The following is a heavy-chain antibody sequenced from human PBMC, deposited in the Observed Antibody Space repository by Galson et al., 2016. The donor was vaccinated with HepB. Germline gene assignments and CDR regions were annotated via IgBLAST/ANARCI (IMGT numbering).Heavy chain of an antibody. V-gene: IGHV3-23*01. J-gene: IGHJ4*02. CDR1: GFIFNNYA. Sequence: SLRLSCAASGFIFNNYAMHWVRQAPGKGLEWVSGISGTGGTTYYADSVKGRFTISRDNSKNTLYLRMNSLRAEDTAVYYCAKGDDFWSGYYGGLWGQGTLVTVSS. CDR3: AKGDDFWSGYYGGL. CDR2: ISGTGGTT. D-gene: IGHD3-3*01.